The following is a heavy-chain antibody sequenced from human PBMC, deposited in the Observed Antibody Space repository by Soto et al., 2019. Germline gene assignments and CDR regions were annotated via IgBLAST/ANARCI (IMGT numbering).Heavy chain of an antibody. Sequence: QVQLVQSGAEVKKPGSSVKVSCKASGGTFSSYAISWVRQAPGQGLERMGGIIPIFGTANYAQKFQGRVTITADESTSTAYMELSSLRSEDTAVYYCARDARARTIYYYYGLDVWGQGTTVTVSS. CDR3: ARDARARTIYYYYGLDV. CDR2: IIPIFGTA. CDR1: GGTFSSYA. V-gene: IGHV1-69*01. J-gene: IGHJ6*02. D-gene: IGHD3-3*01.